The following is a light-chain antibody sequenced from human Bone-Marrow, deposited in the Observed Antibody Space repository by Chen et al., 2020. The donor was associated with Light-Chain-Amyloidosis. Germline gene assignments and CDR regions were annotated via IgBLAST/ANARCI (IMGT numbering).Light chain of an antibody. V-gene: IGKV3-20*01. CDR2: GSS. Sequence: EIVLTQSPGTLSLSTWEGANLSCRASQTISSNYLTWYQQKFGQAPRLLIYGSSSRATGIPDRFTGSGSGTDFTLTINRLEPEDFAMYYCQQYGTSPLTVGGGTKVEIK. CDR3: QQYGTSPLT. J-gene: IGKJ4*01. CDR1: QTISSNY.